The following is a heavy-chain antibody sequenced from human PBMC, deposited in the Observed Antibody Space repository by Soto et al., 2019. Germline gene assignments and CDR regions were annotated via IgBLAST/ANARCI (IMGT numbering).Heavy chain of an antibody. D-gene: IGHD6-19*01. J-gene: IGHJ5*01. CDR3: ARQFDSSGWFDY. Sequence: PXESLKLSWKCSGNSFTSYWIGLVLQMPGKGLEYMGIIYPGDSDTRYSPSFQGQVTISADKSISTAYLQWSSLKASDTAMYYCARQFDSSGWFDYWGQGTLVTVSS. V-gene: IGHV5-51*01. CDR2: IYPGDSDT. CDR1: GNSFTSYW.